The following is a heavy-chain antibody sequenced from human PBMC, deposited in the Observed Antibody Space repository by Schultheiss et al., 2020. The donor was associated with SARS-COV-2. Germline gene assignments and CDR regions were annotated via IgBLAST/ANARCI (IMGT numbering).Heavy chain of an antibody. CDR1: GYSFSSYW. J-gene: IGHJ4*02. CDR3: ARHSPAYSSGGTSDY. D-gene: IGHD6-19*01. Sequence: GGSLRLSCKGSGYSFSSYWIGWVRQMPGKGLEWMGIIYPDDSDIRYSPSFQGQVTFSVDKFNNTAYLQWSSLKASDTAMYYCARHSPAYSSGGTSDYWGQGALVTVSS. CDR2: IYPDDSDI. V-gene: IGHV5-51*01.